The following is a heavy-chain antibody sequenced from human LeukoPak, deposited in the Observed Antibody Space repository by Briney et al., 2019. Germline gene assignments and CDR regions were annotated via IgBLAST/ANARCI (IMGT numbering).Heavy chain of an antibody. Sequence: ASVKVSCKASGYTFTSYGISWVRQAPGQGLEWMGWISAYNGNTNYAQKLQGRVTKTTDTSTSTAYMELRSLRSDDTAVYYCARGPPHIAAAGFDYWGQGTLVTVSS. D-gene: IGHD6-13*01. J-gene: IGHJ4*02. CDR2: ISAYNGNT. V-gene: IGHV1-18*01. CDR3: ARGPPHIAAAGFDY. CDR1: GYTFTSYG.